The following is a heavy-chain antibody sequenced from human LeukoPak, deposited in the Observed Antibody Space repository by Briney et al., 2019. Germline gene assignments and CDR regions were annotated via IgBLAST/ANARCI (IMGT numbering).Heavy chain of an antibody. Sequence: SETLSLICTVSGGSISNYYWSWIRQPPGKGLEWIGSIYYSGSTNYNPSLKSRVTISVDTSKNQFSLKLSSVTAADTAVYYCARRGYYYDSSGYYYFDYWGQGTLVTVSS. CDR3: ARRGYYYDSSGYYYFDY. CDR1: GGSISNYY. J-gene: IGHJ4*02. V-gene: IGHV4-59*01. D-gene: IGHD3-22*01. CDR2: IYYSGST.